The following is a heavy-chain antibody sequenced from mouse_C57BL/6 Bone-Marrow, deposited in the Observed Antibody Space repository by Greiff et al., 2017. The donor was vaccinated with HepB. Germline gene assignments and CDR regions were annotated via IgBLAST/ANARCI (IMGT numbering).Heavy chain of an antibody. D-gene: IGHD1-1*01. CDR2: INPGSGYT. CDR1: GYTFTTYW. V-gene: IGHV1-7*01. Sequence: QVQLQQSGAELAKPGASVRLSCKASGYTFTTYWIHWVKQRPGQGLDWIGYINPGSGYTKYNQKFKDKATLTADKSSSTAYMQLSSLTYEDSAVYFCARDYGSYGFSYWGQGTLVTVSA. J-gene: IGHJ3*01. CDR3: ARDYGSYGFSY.